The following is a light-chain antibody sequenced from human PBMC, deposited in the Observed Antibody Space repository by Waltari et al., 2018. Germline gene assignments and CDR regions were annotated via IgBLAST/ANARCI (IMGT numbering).Light chain of an antibody. CDR1: QSISSH. Sequence: DIQMAQSPSSLSASVGDRITITCRASQSISSHLTWYQHKSGKAPKLLIYAASSLQSGVPSRFSGSGSGTDFTLTISSLQPEDFATYYCQQSYSAPHFGPGTKVDIK. V-gene: IGKV1-39*01. CDR2: AAS. CDR3: QQSYSAPH. J-gene: IGKJ3*01.